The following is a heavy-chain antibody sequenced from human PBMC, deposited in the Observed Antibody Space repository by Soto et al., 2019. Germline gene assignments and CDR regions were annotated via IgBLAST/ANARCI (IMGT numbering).Heavy chain of an antibody. CDR1: GFTFSRYA. CDR2: ISRDGTNK. CDR3: ARSRSGAVADSFDF. D-gene: IGHD3-10*01. V-gene: IGHV3-30*04. J-gene: IGHJ4*02. Sequence: VGSLRLSCAASGFTFSRYAIHWVRQAPGKGLEWVAVISRDGTNKYYVDSVKGRFTISRDNSRNTLYLQMNSLRHEDAAVYYCARSRSGAVADSFDFWGQGTLVTVSS.